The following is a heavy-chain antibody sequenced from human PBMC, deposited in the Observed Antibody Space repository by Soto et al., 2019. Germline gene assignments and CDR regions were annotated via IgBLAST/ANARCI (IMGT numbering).Heavy chain of an antibody. J-gene: IGHJ4*02. CDR1: GGSINNHY. Sequence: QVQLQESGPGLVKPSETLSLTCTVSGGSINNHYWSWIRQPPGEGLEWLGYVYYNGITNYNPSLKSRVTMSVDTSKNPLSLNLNSLTAADTAMYYCARANWYSEYWGQGTLVTVSS. CDR2: VYYNGIT. CDR3: ARANWYSEY. D-gene: IGHD2-8*01. V-gene: IGHV4-59*11.